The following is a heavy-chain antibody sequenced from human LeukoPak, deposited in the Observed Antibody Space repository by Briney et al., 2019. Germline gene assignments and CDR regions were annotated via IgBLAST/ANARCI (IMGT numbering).Heavy chain of an antibody. D-gene: IGHD6-19*01. CDR1: GGTFSSYA. Sequence: ASVKVSCKASGGTFSSYAISWVRQAPGQGLEWMGGIIPIFGTANYAQKFQGRVTITADESTSTAYMEPSSLRSEDTAVYYCARVGGSLAGSFDYWGQGTLVTVSS. V-gene: IGHV1-69*01. CDR2: IIPIFGTA. J-gene: IGHJ4*02. CDR3: ARVGGSLAGSFDY.